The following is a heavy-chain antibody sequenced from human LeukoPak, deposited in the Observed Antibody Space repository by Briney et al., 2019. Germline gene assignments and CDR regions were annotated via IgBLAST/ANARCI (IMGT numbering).Heavy chain of an antibody. CDR2: ISAYNGNT. J-gene: IGHJ4*02. CDR1: GFTFTTYV. D-gene: IGHD1-26*01. CDR3: ARDPLDYWATSSGSPRPAFDY. Sequence: ASVKVSCRASGFTFTTYVITRVRQAPGQGLEWMGWISAYNGNTQYAQNLQGRVTMTTDTSTNTAYMELRSLRSDDTAVYYCARDPLDYWATSSGSPRPAFDYWGQGTLVTVSS. V-gene: IGHV1-18*01.